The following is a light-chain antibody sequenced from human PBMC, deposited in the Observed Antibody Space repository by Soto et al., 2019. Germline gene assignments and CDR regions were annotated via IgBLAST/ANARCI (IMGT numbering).Light chain of an antibody. CDR1: SSDIGGHNF. J-gene: IGLJ1*01. CDR2: DVN. Sequence: QSVLTQPASVSGSPGQSITISCTGTSSDIGGHNFVSWYQHHPGKAPKLMIFDVNNRPSGVSNRFSGPKSANTASLTISGLQAEDEADYYCSSYTSSSTPYVFGTGTKVTVL. CDR3: SSYTSSSTPYV. V-gene: IGLV2-14*03.